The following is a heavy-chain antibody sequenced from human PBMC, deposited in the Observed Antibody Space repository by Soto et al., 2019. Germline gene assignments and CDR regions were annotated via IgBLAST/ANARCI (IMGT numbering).Heavy chain of an antibody. Sequence: GGSLRLSCAASGFTFSSYAMSWVRQAPGKGLEWVSAISGSGGSTYYADSVKGRFTISRDNSKNTLYLQMNSLRAEDTAVYYCAKDLGSRQEWLAYYYYYGMDVWGQGTTVTVSS. V-gene: IGHV3-23*01. J-gene: IGHJ6*02. D-gene: IGHD6-19*01. CDR2: ISGSGGST. CDR1: GFTFSSYA. CDR3: AKDLGSRQEWLAYYYYYGMDV.